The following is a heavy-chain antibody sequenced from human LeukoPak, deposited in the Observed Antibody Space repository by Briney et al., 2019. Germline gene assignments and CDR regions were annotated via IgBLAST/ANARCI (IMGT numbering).Heavy chain of an antibody. CDR3: AKWVRYSSSWYVGDY. CDR2: ISWNSGSI. CDR1: GFTFDDYA. D-gene: IGHD6-13*01. Sequence: GGSLRLSCAASGFTFDDYAMHWVRQAPGQGQEWVSGISWNSGSIGYADSVKGRFTISRDNAKNYLYLQMNSLRAEDTAVYYCAKWVRYSSSWYVGDYWGQGTLVTVSS. J-gene: IGHJ4*02. V-gene: IGHV3-9*01.